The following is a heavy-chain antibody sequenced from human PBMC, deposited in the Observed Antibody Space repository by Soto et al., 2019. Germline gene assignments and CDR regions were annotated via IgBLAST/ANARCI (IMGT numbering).Heavy chain of an antibody. CDR1: GLTFSTDE. Sequence: EVQLVASGGDLVPPGGSLRLSCAVSGLTFSTDEMNWVRQAPGKGLEWLAYSSSPSTTIKYADSVKGRFAVSRDNAKKSLYLHMNNLRVEDTAIYYCVREGGSLAFDSWGQGTLVTVSS. V-gene: IGHV3-48*03. D-gene: IGHD1-1*01. CDR2: SSSPSTTI. J-gene: IGHJ4*02. CDR3: VREGGSLAFDS.